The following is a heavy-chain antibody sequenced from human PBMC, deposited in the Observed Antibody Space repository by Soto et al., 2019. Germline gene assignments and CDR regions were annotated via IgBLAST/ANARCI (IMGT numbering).Heavy chain of an antibody. D-gene: IGHD3-3*01. CDR2: ISGSGGST. Sequence: GGSLRLSCAASGFTFSSYAMSWVRQAPGKGLEWVSAISGSGGSTYYADSVKGRFTISRDNSKNTLYLQMNSLRAEATAVYYCAKGESSTQFQWLLYSLPTDYFDYWGQGTLVTVSS. V-gene: IGHV3-23*01. CDR3: AKGESSTQFQWLLYSLPTDYFDY. J-gene: IGHJ4*02. CDR1: GFTFSSYA.